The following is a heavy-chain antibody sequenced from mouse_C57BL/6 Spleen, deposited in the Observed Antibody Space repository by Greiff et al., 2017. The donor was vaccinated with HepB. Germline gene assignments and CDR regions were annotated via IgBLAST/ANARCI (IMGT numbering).Heavy chain of an antibody. CDR1: GFNIKDDY. V-gene: IGHV14-4*01. J-gene: IGHJ2*01. CDR3: TTMVTTGYFDY. Sequence: DVKLVESGAELVRPGASVKLSCTASGFNIKDDYMHWVKQRPEQGLEWIGWIDPENGDTEYASKFQGKATITADTSSNTAYLQLSSLTSEDTAVYYCTTMVTTGYFDYWGQGTTLTVSS. D-gene: IGHD2-2*01. CDR2: IDPENGDT.